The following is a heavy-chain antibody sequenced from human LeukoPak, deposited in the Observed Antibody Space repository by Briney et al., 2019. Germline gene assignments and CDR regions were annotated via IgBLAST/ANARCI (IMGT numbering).Heavy chain of an antibody. CDR1: GFTFSSYR. V-gene: IGHV3-21*01. CDR2: ISNSSSYI. J-gene: IGHJ5*02. D-gene: IGHD1-1*01. CDR3: ARKVGTKGS. Sequence: GGSLRLFCAASGFTFSSYRMHWVRQAPGKGLEWVSSISNSSSYIYYADSVKGRFTISRDNDKNSLSLQMNSLRAEDTAVYYCARKVGTKGSWGQGTLVSVSS.